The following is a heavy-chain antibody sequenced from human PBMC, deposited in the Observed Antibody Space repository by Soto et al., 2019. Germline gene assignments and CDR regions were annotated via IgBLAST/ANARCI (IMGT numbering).Heavy chain of an antibody. CDR1: GYTFTSYD. Sequence: ASVKVSCKASGYTFTSYDINWVRQATGQGLEWMGWMNPNSGNTGYAQKFQGRVTMTRNTSISTAYMELSSLRSEDTAVYYCARGLSDYYDSSGSPYYYYGMDVWGQGTTVTVSS. CDR3: ARGLSDYYDSSGSPYYYYGMDV. V-gene: IGHV1-8*01. J-gene: IGHJ6*02. CDR2: MNPNSGNT. D-gene: IGHD3-22*01.